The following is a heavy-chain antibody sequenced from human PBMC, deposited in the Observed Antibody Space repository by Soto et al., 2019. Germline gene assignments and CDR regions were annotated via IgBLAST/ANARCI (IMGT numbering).Heavy chain of an antibody. Sequence: PSETLSLTCTVSGGSISSSSYYWGWIRQPPGKGLEWIGSVYYSGSTYYNPSLKSRFTISVDTSKSQFSLNLSSVTAADTAVYYCARLQLTDWFDPWGQGTQVTVS. CDR1: GGSISSSSYY. D-gene: IGHD1-1*01. J-gene: IGHJ5*02. CDR2: VYYSGST. V-gene: IGHV4-39*01. CDR3: ARLQLTDWFDP.